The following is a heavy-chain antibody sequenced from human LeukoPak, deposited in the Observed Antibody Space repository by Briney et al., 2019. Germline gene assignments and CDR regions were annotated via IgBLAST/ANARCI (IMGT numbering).Heavy chain of an antibody. Sequence: PSETLSLTCTVSGGSISSYYWSWIRQPAGKGLEWIGRIYTSGSTNYNPSLKSRVTMSVDTSKNQFSLKLSSVTAADTAVYYCARDQYSSSWEKPDYYYYYMDVWGKGTTVTVSS. CDR2: IYTSGST. CDR3: ARDQYSSSWEKPDYYYYYMDV. J-gene: IGHJ6*03. CDR1: GGSISSYY. V-gene: IGHV4-4*07. D-gene: IGHD6-13*01.